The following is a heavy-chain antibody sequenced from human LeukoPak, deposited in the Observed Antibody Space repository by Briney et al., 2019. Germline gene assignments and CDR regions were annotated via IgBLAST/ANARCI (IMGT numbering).Heavy chain of an antibody. J-gene: IGHJ6*02. V-gene: IGHV1-8*01. Sequence: ASVKVSCKASGYTFTSYDINWVRQATGQGLEWMGWTNPNSGNTGYAQKFQGRVTMTRNTSISTAYMELSSLRSEDTAVYYCARWGRYYYYYGMDVWGQGTTVTVSS. CDR3: ARWGRYYYYYGMDV. CDR2: TNPNSGNT. CDR1: GYTFTSYD. D-gene: IGHD2-15*01.